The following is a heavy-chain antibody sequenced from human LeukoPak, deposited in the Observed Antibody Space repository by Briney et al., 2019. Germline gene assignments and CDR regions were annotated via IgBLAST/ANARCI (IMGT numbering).Heavy chain of an antibody. CDR2: IYYSGST. J-gene: IGHJ5*02. V-gene: IGHV4-39*01. D-gene: IGHD6-19*01. Sequence: PSETLSLTCTVSGGSISSSSYYWGWIRQPPGKGLEWIGSIYYSGSTYYNPSLKSRVTISVDTSKNQFSLKLSSVTAADTAVYYCARQYSSGWEPISNWFDPWGQGTLVTVSS. CDR1: GGSISSSSYY. CDR3: ARQYSSGWEPISNWFDP.